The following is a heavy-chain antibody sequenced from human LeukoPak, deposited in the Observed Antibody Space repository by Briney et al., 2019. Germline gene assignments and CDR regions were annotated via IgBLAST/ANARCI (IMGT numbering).Heavy chain of an antibody. Sequence: GKSLRLSCAASGVTLSPYGMHWVRQAPGKGREWVAVISYEGGTQHYADSVKGRFIISRDNPRNTLYLQMNILRTEDTAVYYCAKEGTPQVSTWYDLWGQGTQVIVSS. CDR2: ISYEGGTQ. V-gene: IGHV3-30*18. CDR3: AKEGTPQVSTWYDL. CDR1: GVTLSPYG. J-gene: IGHJ5*02. D-gene: IGHD3-10*01.